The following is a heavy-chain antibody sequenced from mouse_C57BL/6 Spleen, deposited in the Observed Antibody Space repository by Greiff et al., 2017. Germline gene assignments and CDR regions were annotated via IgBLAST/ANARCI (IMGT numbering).Heavy chain of an antibody. CDR3: ARKMDYGNYEEVWFAY. CDR1: GYTFTSYW. J-gene: IGHJ3*01. V-gene: IGHV1-55*01. D-gene: IGHD2-1*01. CDR2: IYPGSGST. Sequence: QVQLQQSGAELVKPGASVKMSCKASGYTFTSYWITWVKQRPGQGLEWIGDIYPGSGSTNYNEKFKSKATLTVDTSSSTAYMQLSSLTSEDSAVYYCARKMDYGNYEEVWFAYWGQGTLVTVSA.